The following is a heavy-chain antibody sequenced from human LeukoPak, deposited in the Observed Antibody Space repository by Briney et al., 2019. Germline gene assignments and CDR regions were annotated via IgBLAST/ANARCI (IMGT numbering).Heavy chain of an antibody. CDR2: ISAYNGNT. J-gene: IGHJ3*02. CDR1: GYTFTGYG. D-gene: IGHD2-2*01. V-gene: IGHV1-18*01. Sequence: GASVKVSCKASGYTFTGYGISWVRQAPGQGLEWMGWISAYNGNTNYAQKLQGRVTMTTDTSTSTAYMELRSLRSDDTAVYYCARDFGGTEPDIVVVPAAADAFDIWGQGTMVTVSS. CDR3: ARDFGGTEPDIVVVPAAADAFDI.